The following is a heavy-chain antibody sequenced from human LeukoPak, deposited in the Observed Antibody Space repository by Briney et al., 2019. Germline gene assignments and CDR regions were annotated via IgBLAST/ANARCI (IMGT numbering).Heavy chain of an antibody. Sequence: SVKVSCKASGYTFISYDINWVRQATGQGLEWMGWMNPNSGNTGYAQKFQGRVTMTRNTSISTAYMELSSLRSEDTAVYYCVRAVRTVPGRGYCSGGSCKSTYYFDYWGQGTLATVSS. V-gene: IGHV1-8*01. CDR3: VRAVRTVPGRGYCSGGSCKSTYYFDY. CDR1: GYTFISYD. CDR2: MNPNSGNT. J-gene: IGHJ4*02. D-gene: IGHD2-15*01.